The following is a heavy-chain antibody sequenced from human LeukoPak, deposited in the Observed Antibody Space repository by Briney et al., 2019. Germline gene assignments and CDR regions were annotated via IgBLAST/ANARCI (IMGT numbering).Heavy chain of an antibody. J-gene: IGHJ6*02. CDR2: INAGNGNT. CDR1: GGTFSSYA. V-gene: IGHV1-3*01. Sequence: GASVTVSCTASGGTFSSYAISWVRQAPGQGLEWMGWINAGNGNTKYSQKFQGRVTITRDTSASTAYMELSSLRSEDTAVYYCARALTNYYYYGMDVWGRGTTVTVSS. CDR3: ARALTNYYYYGMDV. D-gene: IGHD4/OR15-4a*01.